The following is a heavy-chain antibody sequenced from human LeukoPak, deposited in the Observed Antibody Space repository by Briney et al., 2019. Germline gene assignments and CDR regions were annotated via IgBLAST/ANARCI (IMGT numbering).Heavy chain of an antibody. V-gene: IGHV3-23*01. CDR3: ARGQVFWSGYYLS. Sequence: GGSLRLSCAASGSNFNMYAMTWVRQAPGKGLEWVSEISGSGSNTYYADSVKARFTISRDNSKKMLYLDMNSLRTEDTAMYYCARGQVFWSGYYLSWGQGTQVTVSS. CDR2: ISGSGSNT. D-gene: IGHD3-3*01. J-gene: IGHJ5*02. CDR1: GSNFNMYA.